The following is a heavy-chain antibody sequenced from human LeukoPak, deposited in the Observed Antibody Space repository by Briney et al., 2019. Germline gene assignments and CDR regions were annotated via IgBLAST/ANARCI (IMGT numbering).Heavy chain of an antibody. Sequence: GGSLRLSCAASGFTFSSYSMNWVRQAPGKGLEWVSSMSSSSSYIYYADSVKGRCTISRDNAKNSLYLQMNSLRAEDTAVYYCARVLESEMATIGATDYWGQGTLVTVSS. V-gene: IGHV3-21*01. D-gene: IGHD5-24*01. J-gene: IGHJ4*02. CDR3: ARVLESEMATIGATDY. CDR1: GFTFSSYS. CDR2: MSSSSSYI.